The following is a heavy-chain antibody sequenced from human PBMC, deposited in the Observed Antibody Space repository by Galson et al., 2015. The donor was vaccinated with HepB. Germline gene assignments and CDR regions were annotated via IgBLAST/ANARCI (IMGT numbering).Heavy chain of an antibody. CDR3: ARAYYYGLGGAFDI. V-gene: IGHV3-21*04. CDR2: ISSNSNYI. CDR1: GFTFRSYT. Sequence: SLRLSCAASGFTFRSYTMNWVRQAPGEGLEWVSSISSNSNYISYVASVKGRFTISRDNVKNSLYLQMKSLRAEDTAVYYCARAYYYGLGGAFDIWGQGTMVTVSS. D-gene: IGHD3-10*01. J-gene: IGHJ3*02.